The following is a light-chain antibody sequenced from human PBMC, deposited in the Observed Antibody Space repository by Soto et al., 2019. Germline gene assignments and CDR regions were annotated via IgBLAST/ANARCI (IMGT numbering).Light chain of an antibody. CDR3: QQYGNSPQT. CDR2: GAS. V-gene: IGKV3-20*01. Sequence: EIVLTHSPGTLALSPCEGAALSFSASQSLSNNIYLAWYQQKPGQAPRLLIYGASSGATGIPNRFSGSGSGTDFTLTISRLEPEDFAVYYCQQYGNSPQTFGQGTKVDIK. J-gene: IGKJ1*01. CDR1: QSLSNNIY.